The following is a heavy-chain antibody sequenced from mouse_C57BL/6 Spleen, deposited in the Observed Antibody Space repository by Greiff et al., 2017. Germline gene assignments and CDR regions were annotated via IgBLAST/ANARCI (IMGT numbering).Heavy chain of an antibody. CDR1: GYTFTSYG. J-gene: IGHJ2*01. D-gene: IGHD3-2*02. Sequence: VQLKESGAELARPGASVKLSCKASGYTFTSYGISWVKQRTGQGLEWIGEIYPRSGNTYYNEKFKGKATLTADKSSSTAYMELRSLTSEDSAVYFCARDSSGYGGYWGQGTTLTVAS. V-gene: IGHV1-81*01. CDR2: IYPRSGNT. CDR3: ARDSSGYGGY.